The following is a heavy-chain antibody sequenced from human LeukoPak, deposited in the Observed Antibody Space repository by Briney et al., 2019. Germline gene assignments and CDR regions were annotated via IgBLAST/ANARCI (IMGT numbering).Heavy chain of an antibody. CDR1: GGSISSYY. J-gene: IGHJ4*02. V-gene: IGHV4-59*08. D-gene: IGHD6-19*01. CDR2: IYYSGST. CDR3: ATRGYSSGCFDY. Sequence: PSETLSLTCTVSGGSISSYYWSWIRQPPGKGLEWIGYIYYSGSTNYNPSLKSRATISVDTSKNQFSLKLSSVTAADTAVYYCATRGYSSGCFDYWGQGTLVTVSS.